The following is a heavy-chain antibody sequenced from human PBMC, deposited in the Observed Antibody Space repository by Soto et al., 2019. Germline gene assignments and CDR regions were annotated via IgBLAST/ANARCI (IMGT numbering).Heavy chain of an antibody. CDR1: GDAFNSYT. CDR2: VIPMLRTP. D-gene: IGHD2-8*01. CDR3: AAGREDFYDSKTYCTTYLDY. V-gene: IGHV1-69*01. Sequence: QLQLVQSGAEVKKPGSSVKVSCEASGDAFNSYTVTWVRQAPGQGLEWMGGVIPMLRTPNYAQRFQGRVTITADEFTSTTYMELGGLRSDDTAVYYCAAGREDFYDSKTYCTTYLDYWGQGTLVTVSS. J-gene: IGHJ4*02.